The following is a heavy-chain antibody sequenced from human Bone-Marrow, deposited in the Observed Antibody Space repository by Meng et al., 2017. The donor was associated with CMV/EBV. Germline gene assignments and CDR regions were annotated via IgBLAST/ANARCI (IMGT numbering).Heavy chain of an antibody. Sequence: SETLSLTCAVYGGSFSGYYWSWIRQPPGKGLEWIGEINHSGSTNYNPSLKSRVTISVDTSKNQFSLKLSSVTAADTAVYYCAREVRFLEWLDGWGQGTLVSVYS. CDR1: GGSFSGYY. CDR2: INHSGST. J-gene: IGHJ4*02. V-gene: IGHV4-34*01. CDR3: AREVRFLEWLDG. D-gene: IGHD3-3*01.